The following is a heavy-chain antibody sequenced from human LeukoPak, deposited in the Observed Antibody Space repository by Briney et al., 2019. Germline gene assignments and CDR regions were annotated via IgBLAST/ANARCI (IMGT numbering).Heavy chain of an antibody. Sequence: GGSLRLSCAASGFTFSSYGVHWVRQAPGKGLEWVAFIRYDGSNKYYADSVKGRFTISRDNSKSTLYLQMNSLRAEDTAVYYCAKAKRDGYNSGNFDYWGQGTLVTVSS. J-gene: IGHJ4*02. D-gene: IGHD5-24*01. CDR3: AKAKRDGYNSGNFDY. V-gene: IGHV3-30*02. CDR1: GFTFSSYG. CDR2: IRYDGSNK.